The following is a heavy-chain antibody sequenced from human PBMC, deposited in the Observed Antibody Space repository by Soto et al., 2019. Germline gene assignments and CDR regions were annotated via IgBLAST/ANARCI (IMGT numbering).Heavy chain of an antibody. CDR3: ARDGAFDYSTHPSFYYGMDV. V-gene: IGHV1-3*01. D-gene: IGHD5-12*01. CDR2: INAGNGNT. CDR1: GYTFTSYA. Sequence: ASVKVSCKASGYTFTSYAMHWVRLAPGQRLEWMGWINAGNGNTKYSQKFQGRVTITRDTSASTAYMELSSLRSEDTAVYYCARDGAFDYSTHPSFYYGMDVWGQGTTVTVSS. J-gene: IGHJ6*02.